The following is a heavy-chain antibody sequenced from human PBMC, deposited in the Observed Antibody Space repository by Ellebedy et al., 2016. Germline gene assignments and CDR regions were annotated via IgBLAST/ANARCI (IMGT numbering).Heavy chain of an antibody. D-gene: IGHD6-6*01. CDR3: ARGLVRYYFDY. V-gene: IGHV3-7*04. CDR2: IKQDGSEK. Sequence: GESLKISCAASGFTFSSYWMSWVRQAPGKGLEWVANIKQDGSEKYYVDSVKGRFTISRDNAKNSLYLQMNSLRAEDTAVYYCARGLVRYYFDYWGQGTLVTVSS. CDR1: GFTFSSYW. J-gene: IGHJ4*02.